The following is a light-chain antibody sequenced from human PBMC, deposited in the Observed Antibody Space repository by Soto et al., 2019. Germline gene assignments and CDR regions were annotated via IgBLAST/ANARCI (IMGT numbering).Light chain of an antibody. V-gene: IGKV3-20*01. CDR3: QQYGTSPPTWT. CDR1: PRVRSSY. Sequence: ELVLTQSPGTLSLSPGERATLSCRASPRVRSSYLAWYQHKPGQAPRLLIYGASTRATGIPDRFTASGSGTDFTFTITRLEPEDFAVYYCQQYGTSPPTWTVGQGTKVDIK. CDR2: GAS. J-gene: IGKJ1*01.